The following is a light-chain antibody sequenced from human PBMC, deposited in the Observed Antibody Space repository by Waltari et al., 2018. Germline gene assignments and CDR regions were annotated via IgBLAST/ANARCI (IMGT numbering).Light chain of an antibody. CDR1: DSDVGAYDF. J-gene: IGLJ1*01. V-gene: IGLV2-14*03. Sequence: QSALTQPASVSGSPGQSITISCSGTDSDVGAYDFVSWDQQHPGKAPHLLMYYVSTRPAWISVRFSACKSGNTASLTISGLQAEDEADYDCSSYTTSSAPEVFGTGTRVTVL. CDR3: SSYTTSSAPEV. CDR2: YVS.